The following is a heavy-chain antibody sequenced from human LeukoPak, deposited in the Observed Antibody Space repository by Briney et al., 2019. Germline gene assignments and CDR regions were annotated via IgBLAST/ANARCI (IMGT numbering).Heavy chain of an antibody. D-gene: IGHD3-16*01. CDR1: GYTFTSYY. CDR2: INPSDGST. J-gene: IGHJ4*02. V-gene: IGHV1-46*01. Sequence: ASVKVSFKASGYTFTSYYIHWVRQAPGQGLEWMGIINPSDGSTSYEQKFQGRVTMTRDTSTSTVYMELSSLRSEDTALHYCARDWGSLTWIYDYWGQGTLVTVSS. CDR3: ARDWGSLTWIYDY.